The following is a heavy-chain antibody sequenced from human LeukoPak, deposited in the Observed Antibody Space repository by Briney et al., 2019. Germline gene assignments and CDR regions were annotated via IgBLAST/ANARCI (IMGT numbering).Heavy chain of an antibody. CDR2: INHSGST. CDR1: GGSISSYY. J-gene: IGHJ4*02. D-gene: IGHD5-18*01. Sequence: PSETLSLTCTVSGGSISSYYWSWIRQPPGKGLEWIGEINHSGSTNYNPSLKSRVTISVDTSKNQFSLKLSSVTAADTAVYYCARGRHHTAMVPPAVPYYFDYWGQGTLVTVSS. V-gene: IGHV4-34*01. CDR3: ARGRHHTAMVPPAVPYYFDY.